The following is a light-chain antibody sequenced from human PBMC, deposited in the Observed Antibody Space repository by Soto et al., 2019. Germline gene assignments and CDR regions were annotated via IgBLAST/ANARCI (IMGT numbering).Light chain of an antibody. J-gene: IGKJ4*01. Sequence: DIVMTQSPVSLPVTPGEPASISCRSSQSLLNSNGHNCLDWYLQKPGQSPQLLIHLGSVRASGVPDRFSGSGSGTDFTLEISRVEAVDVGVYYCMQALQGPPTFGGGTKVEIK. CDR1: QSLLNSNGHNC. V-gene: IGKV2-28*01. CDR2: LGS. CDR3: MQALQGPPT.